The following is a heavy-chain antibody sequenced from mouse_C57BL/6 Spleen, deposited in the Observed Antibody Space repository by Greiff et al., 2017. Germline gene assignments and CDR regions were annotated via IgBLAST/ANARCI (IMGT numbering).Heavy chain of an antibody. V-gene: IGHV1-82*01. D-gene: IGHD2-1*01. CDR3: ARLVYYGNYGDYAMDY. Sequence: QVQLQQSGPELVKPGASVKISCKASGYAFSSSWMNWVKQRPGKGLEWIGRIYPGDGDTNYNGKFKGKATLTADKSSSTAYMQLSSLTSEDSAVYFCARLVYYGNYGDYAMDYWGQGTSVTVSS. CDR1: GYAFSSSW. CDR2: IYPGDGDT. J-gene: IGHJ4*01.